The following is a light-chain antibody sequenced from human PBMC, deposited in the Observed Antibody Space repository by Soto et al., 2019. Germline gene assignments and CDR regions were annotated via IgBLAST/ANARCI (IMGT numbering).Light chain of an antibody. V-gene: IGKV2-28*01. J-gene: IGKJ1*01. CDR2: LGS. CDR3: MQALQTPRT. Sequence: DIVMTQSPLSLPVTPGEPASISCRSSQSLLHSNGYNYLDWYLQKPGQSPQLLIYLGSNRASGVPDRFSGSGSGTDFTLKISRVEAEDVGVYYCMQALQTPRTFCQGTKVEIK. CDR1: QSLLHSNGYNY.